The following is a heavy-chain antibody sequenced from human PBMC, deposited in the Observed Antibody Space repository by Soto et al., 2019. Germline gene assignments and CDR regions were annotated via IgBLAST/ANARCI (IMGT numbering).Heavy chain of an antibody. Sequence: GASVKVSCKASGYTFTSYDINWVGQATGQGLEWMVWMNPNSGNTGYAQKFQGRVTMTRTTSISTAYMELSSLRSEDTAVYYCARSREYDSSGPSSTWGQGTLVTVSS. V-gene: IGHV1-8*01. CDR2: MNPNSGNT. J-gene: IGHJ4*02. CDR1: GYTFTSYD. CDR3: ARSREYDSSGPSST. D-gene: IGHD3-22*01.